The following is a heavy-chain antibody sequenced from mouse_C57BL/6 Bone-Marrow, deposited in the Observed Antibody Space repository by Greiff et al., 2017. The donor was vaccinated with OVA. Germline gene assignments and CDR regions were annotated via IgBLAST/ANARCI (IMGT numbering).Heavy chain of an antibody. CDR1: GYTFTDYE. Sequence: QVQLQQSGAELVRPGASVTLSCKASGYTFTDYEMHWVKQTPVHGLEWIGAIDPETGGTAYNQKFKGKAILTADKSSSTAYMELRSLTSEDSAVYYCTRPYEYDDGGAWFAYWGQGTLVTVSA. CDR3: TRPYEYDDGGAWFAY. CDR2: IDPETGGT. J-gene: IGHJ3*01. V-gene: IGHV1-15*01. D-gene: IGHD2-4*01.